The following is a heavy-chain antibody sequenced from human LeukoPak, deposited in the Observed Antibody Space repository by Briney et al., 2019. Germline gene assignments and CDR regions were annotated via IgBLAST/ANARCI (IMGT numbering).Heavy chain of an antibody. V-gene: IGHV3-66*01. J-gene: IGHJ4*02. CDR2: IYSGGST. CDR1: GFTVSSNY. Sequence: PGGSLRLSRAASGFTVSSNYMSWVRQAPGKGLEWVSVIYSGGSTYYADSVKGRFTISRDNSKNTLYLQMNSLRAEDTAVYYCASGYDFENPAFDYWGQGTLVTVSS. CDR3: ASGYDFENPAFDY. D-gene: IGHD5-12*01.